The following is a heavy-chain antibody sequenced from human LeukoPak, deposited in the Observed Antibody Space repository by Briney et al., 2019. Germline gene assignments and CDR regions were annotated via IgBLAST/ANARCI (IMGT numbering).Heavy chain of an antibody. CDR1: GGSFNDYY. J-gene: IGHJ4*02. CDR3: ANIAVAGTIDY. V-gene: IGHV4-34*01. D-gene: IGHD6-19*01. CDR2: VHHSGST. Sequence: SETLSLTCAVYGGSFNDYYWSWIRQSPGTGLEWIGEVHHSGSTNYNSSLESRVTMSIDTSNNQFSLKLTSVTAADTAVYYCANIAVAGTIDYWGQGTLVTVSS.